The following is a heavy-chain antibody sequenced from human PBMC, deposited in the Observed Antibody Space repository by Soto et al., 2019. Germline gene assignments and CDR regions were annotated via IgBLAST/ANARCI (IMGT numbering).Heavy chain of an antibody. J-gene: IGHJ4*02. CDR3: ARQLMITFGGVIVTEINYFDY. V-gene: IGHV3-48*03. CDR2: ISSSGSTI. Sequence: GWSLRLSCAASVFTFISYEMNWVRQAPGKGLEWVSYISSSGSTIYYADSVKGRFTISRDNAKNSLYLQMNSLRAEDTAVYYCARQLMITFGGVIVTEINYFDYWGQGTLVTVSS. D-gene: IGHD3-16*02. CDR1: VFTFISYE.